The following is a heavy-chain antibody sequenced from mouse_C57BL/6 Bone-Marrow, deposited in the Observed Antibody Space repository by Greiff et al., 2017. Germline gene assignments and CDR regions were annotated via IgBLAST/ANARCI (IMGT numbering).Heavy chain of an antibody. V-gene: IGHV1-53*01. D-gene: IGHD1-1*01. CDR3: ARSPYYYGSSYAMDY. CDR2: INPSNGGT. CDR1: GYTFTSYW. Sequence: QVHVKQPGTELVKPGASVKLSCKASGYTFTSYWMHWVKQRPGQGLEWIGNINPSNGGTNYNEKFKSKATLTVDKSSSTAYMQLSSLTSEDSAVYYCARSPYYYGSSYAMDYWGQGTSVTVSS. J-gene: IGHJ4*01.